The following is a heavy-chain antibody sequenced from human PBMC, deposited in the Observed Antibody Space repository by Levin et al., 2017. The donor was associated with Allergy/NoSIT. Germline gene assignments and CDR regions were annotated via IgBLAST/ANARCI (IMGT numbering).Heavy chain of an antibody. Sequence: GGSLRLSCAASGFTFSSYAMHWVRQAPGKGLEWVAVISYDGSNKYYADSVKGRFTISRDNSKNTLYLQMNSLRAEDTAVYYCARDGQPWGYDFWSGYYSDYWGQGTLVTVSS. CDR3: ARDGQPWGYDFWSGYYSDY. D-gene: IGHD3-3*01. J-gene: IGHJ4*02. CDR1: GFTFSSYA. CDR2: ISYDGSNK. V-gene: IGHV3-30*04.